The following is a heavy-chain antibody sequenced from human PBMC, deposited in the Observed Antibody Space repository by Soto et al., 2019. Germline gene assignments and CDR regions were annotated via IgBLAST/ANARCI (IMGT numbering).Heavy chain of an antibody. CDR2: VVYDGSKK. CDR3: ARDRGYRRYFDSSGFWADS. J-gene: IGHJ4*02. Sequence: LRLSCAASGFTFSNYGMDWVRQAPGKGLEWVAAVVYDGSKKYYADSVKGRFTVSRDNYKNTLFLEMNALRAEDTAVYYCARDRGYRRYFDSSGFWADSWGQGTLVTVSS. D-gene: IGHD3-22*01. V-gene: IGHV3-33*08. CDR1: GFTFSNYG.